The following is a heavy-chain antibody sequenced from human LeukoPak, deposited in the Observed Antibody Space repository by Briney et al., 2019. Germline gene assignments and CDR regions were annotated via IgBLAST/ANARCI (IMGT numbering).Heavy chain of an antibody. CDR2: ISSSSSYI. CDR1: GFTFSSYS. J-gene: IGHJ4*02. Sequence: PGGSLRLSCAASGFTFSSYSMNWVRQAPGKGLEWVSSISSSSSYIYYADSVKGRFTISRGNAKNSLYLQMNSLRAEDTAVYYCARVSLWFGELLSTFDYWGQGTLVTVSS. V-gene: IGHV3-21*01. CDR3: ARVSLWFGELLSTFDY. D-gene: IGHD3-10*01.